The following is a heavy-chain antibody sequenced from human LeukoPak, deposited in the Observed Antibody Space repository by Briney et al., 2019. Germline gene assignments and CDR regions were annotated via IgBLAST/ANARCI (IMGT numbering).Heavy chain of an antibody. CDR1: GFTFSNYA. Sequence: GGSLRLSCAASGFTFSNYAMSWVRQAPGKGLEWVSGISGSGGSTYYADSVKGRFTISRDNSKNTLYLQMTSLRSEDTAVYYCARGDGFTLDFWGQGTPVTVSS. CDR2: ISGSGGST. J-gene: IGHJ4*02. V-gene: IGHV3-23*01. CDR3: ARGDGFTLDF. D-gene: IGHD5-24*01.